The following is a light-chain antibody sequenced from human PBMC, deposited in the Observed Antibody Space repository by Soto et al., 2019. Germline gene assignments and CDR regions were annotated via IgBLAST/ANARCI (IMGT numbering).Light chain of an antibody. CDR3: QSYDSTNRV. V-gene: IGLV6-57*04. J-gene: IGLJ2*01. Sequence: NFMLTQPHSVSESPGKTVTISCTRSSGSIASNYVQWYQQRPGSAPTTVIYEDNQRPSGVPDRFSGSIDSSSNSASLTLSGLRREDEADYSCQSYDSTNRVFGGGTQLTVL. CDR2: EDN. CDR1: SGSIASNY.